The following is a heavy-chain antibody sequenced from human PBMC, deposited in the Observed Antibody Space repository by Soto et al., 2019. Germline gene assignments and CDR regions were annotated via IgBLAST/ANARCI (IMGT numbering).Heavy chain of an antibody. D-gene: IGHD6-13*01. V-gene: IGHV3-33*01. Sequence: QVQLVESGGGVVQPGRSLRLSCAASGFTFSSYGMHWVRQAPGKGLEWVAVIWYDGRKKYYADSVKVRFTISRNNSKNTLYLQMNSLRAEATAVYYCARGQQLVREWFDYWGQGTLFTVSS. CDR1: GFTFSSYG. J-gene: IGHJ4*02. CDR3: ARGQQLVREWFDY. CDR2: IWYDGRKK.